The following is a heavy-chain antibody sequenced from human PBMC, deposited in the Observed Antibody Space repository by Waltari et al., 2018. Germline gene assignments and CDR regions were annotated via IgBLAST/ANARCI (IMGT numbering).Heavy chain of an antibody. D-gene: IGHD5-12*01. CDR1: DYTVITTY. J-gene: IGHJ1*01. V-gene: IGHV3-53*01. Sequence: EVQLVEAGGALIQPGGSLRLSCTVSDYTVITTYMTWVRQPPGKGLEWVSVFYSGGTTYDADSVKGRFTISRDDRKNTLYLQMNSLRAEDAAVYYCASGPGWLSHWGQGTLVTVSS. CDR3: ASGPGWLSH. CDR2: FYSGGTT.